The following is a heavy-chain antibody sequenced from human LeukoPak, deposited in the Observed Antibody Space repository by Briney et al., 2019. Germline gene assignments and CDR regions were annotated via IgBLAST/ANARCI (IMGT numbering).Heavy chain of an antibody. D-gene: IGHD4-17*01. CDR2: ISGSGGST. Sequence: GGTLRLSCAASRFTFSSYGMNWVRQAPGKGLEWVSAISGSGGSTYYADSVKGRFTIPRDNSKNTLYLQMNSLRAEDTAVYYCAKKGLTVTTYYFDYWGQGTLVTVSS. J-gene: IGHJ4*02. CDR3: AKKGLTVTTYYFDY. V-gene: IGHV3-23*01. CDR1: RFTFSSYG.